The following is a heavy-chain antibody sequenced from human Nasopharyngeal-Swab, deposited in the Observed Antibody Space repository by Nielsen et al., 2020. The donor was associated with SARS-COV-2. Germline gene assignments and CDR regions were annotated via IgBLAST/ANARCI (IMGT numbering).Heavy chain of an antibody. Sequence: WIRQPPGKGLEWVSVIYSGGSTYYADSVKGRFTISRDNSKNTLYLQMNSLRAEDTAAYSCARDHVEVMRHCRSTSCYTSGSTIFRRYYAMDVWGQGTTVTVSS. J-gene: IGHJ6*02. D-gene: IGHD2-2*02. V-gene: IGHV3-53*01. CDR3: ARDHVEVMRHCRSTSCYTSGSTIFRRYYAMDV. CDR2: IYSGGST.